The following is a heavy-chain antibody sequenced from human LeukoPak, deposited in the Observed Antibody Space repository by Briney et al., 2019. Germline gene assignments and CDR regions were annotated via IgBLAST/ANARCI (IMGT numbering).Heavy chain of an antibody. V-gene: IGHV3-7*03. Sequence: PGGSLRLSCAASGFTFSRHWMTWVRQAPGKGLEWVANIKEDGSKKNYVDSVKGRFTISRDNAKNSLYLQMNSLRAEDTAAYFCATPLDYYDSSGYHQGGDWGQGTLVTVSS. J-gene: IGHJ4*02. CDR1: GFTFSRHW. CDR3: ATPLDYYDSSGYHQGGD. D-gene: IGHD3-22*01. CDR2: IKEDGSKK.